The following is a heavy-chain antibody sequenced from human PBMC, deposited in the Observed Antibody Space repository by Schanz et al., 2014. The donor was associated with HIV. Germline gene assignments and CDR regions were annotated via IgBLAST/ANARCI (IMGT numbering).Heavy chain of an antibody. CDR1: GFTFDDYD. V-gene: IGHV3-9*01. J-gene: IGHJ5*02. D-gene: IGHD6-19*01. Sequence: EVKLVESGGGSVQPGRSLRLFCEASGFTFDDYDMHWVRQVPGKGLEWVSSISWNSGSRGYADSVKGRFTISRDNDNDSLYLQMNSLRVEDTALYYCVKDSGTLVSGARWFDPWGQGTQVTVSS. CDR2: ISWNSGSR. CDR3: VKDSGTLVSGARWFDP.